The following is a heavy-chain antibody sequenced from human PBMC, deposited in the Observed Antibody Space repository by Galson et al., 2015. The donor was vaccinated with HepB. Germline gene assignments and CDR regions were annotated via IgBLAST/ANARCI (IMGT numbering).Heavy chain of an antibody. J-gene: IGHJ4*02. D-gene: IGHD4-17*01. Sequence: LSLTCAVSGGSISSGGYSWSWIRQPPGKGLEWIGYIYHSGSTYYNPSLKSRVTISVDRSKNQFSLKLSSVTAADTAVYYCARASTVTTFLFDYWGQGTLVTVSS. CDR1: GGSISSGGYS. CDR2: IYHSGST. CDR3: ARASTVTTFLFDY. V-gene: IGHV4-30-2*01.